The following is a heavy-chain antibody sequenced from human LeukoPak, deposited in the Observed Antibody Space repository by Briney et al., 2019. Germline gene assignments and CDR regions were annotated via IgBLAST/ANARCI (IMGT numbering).Heavy chain of an antibody. Sequence: GGSLRLSCAASGFTFSSYAMSGVRQAPGKGREWVSAISGSGGSTYYADFVKGRFTISRDNPKSTLSLQMTSLRAEDTAVYYCAKTAHGDYGMDVWGQGTTVSVSS. CDR2: ISGSGGST. J-gene: IGHJ6*02. V-gene: IGHV3-23*01. D-gene: IGHD4-17*01. CDR3: AKTAHGDYGMDV. CDR1: GFTFSSYA.